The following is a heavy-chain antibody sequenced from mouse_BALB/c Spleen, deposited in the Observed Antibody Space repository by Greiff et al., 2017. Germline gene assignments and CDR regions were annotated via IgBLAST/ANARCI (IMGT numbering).Heavy chain of an antibody. CDR3: AREGSSGSLDY. J-gene: IGHJ2*01. Sequence: ESGPGLVKPSQSLSLTCSVTGYSITSGYYWNWIRQFPGNKLEWMGYISYDGSNNYNPSLKNRISITRDTSKYQFFLKLNSVTTEDTATYYCAREGSSGSLDYWGQGTTLTVSS. CDR2: ISYDGSN. V-gene: IGHV3-6*02. D-gene: IGHD3-1*01. CDR1: GYSITSGYY.